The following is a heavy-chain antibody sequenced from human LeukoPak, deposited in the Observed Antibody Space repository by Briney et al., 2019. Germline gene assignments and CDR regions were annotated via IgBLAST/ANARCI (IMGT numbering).Heavy chain of an antibody. CDR1: GGSISSSSYY. V-gene: IGHV4-39*01. CDR2: IYYSGST. D-gene: IGHD6-6*01. Sequence: PSETLSLTCTVSGGSISSSSYYWGWIRQPPGKGLEWIGSIYYSGSTYYNPSLKSRVTISVDTSKNQFSLKLSSVTAADTAVYYCARGEARRRPFDYWGQGTLVTVSS. CDR3: ARGEARRRPFDY. J-gene: IGHJ4*02.